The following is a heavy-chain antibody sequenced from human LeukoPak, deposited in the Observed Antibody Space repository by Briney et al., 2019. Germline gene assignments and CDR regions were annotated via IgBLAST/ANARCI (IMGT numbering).Heavy chain of an antibody. Sequence: GASVKVSCKASGYTFTRYGVTWVRQAPGQGLEWMGWISTYNGNTNYAQKFLGRVTMTTDTSTSTAYMELRSLRPDDTAVYYCARGRGYSYVQHDFDYWGQGTVVTVSS. D-gene: IGHD5-18*01. CDR2: ISTYNGNT. V-gene: IGHV1-18*01. CDR1: GYTFTRYG. CDR3: ARGRGYSYVQHDFDY. J-gene: IGHJ4*02.